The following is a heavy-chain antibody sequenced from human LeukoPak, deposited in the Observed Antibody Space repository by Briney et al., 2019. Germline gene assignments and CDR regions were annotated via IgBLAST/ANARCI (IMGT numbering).Heavy chain of an antibody. Sequence: ASVKVSCKASGYSFPSYDITWVRQAPGQGLEWMGRISGYNGNTKYAQKFQDRVTMTTDTSTSTAYMDLRGLRSDDTAVYYCARVLPPTYIEIVQTAPYYFDFWGQGTLVTVSS. J-gene: IGHJ4*02. CDR1: GYSFPSYD. CDR2: ISGYNGNT. V-gene: IGHV1-18*01. D-gene: IGHD2/OR15-2a*01. CDR3: ARVLPPTYIEIVQTAPYYFDF.